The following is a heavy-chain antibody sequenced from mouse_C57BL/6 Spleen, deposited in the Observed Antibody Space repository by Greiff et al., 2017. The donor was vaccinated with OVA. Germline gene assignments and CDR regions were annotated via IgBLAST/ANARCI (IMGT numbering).Heavy chain of an antibody. V-gene: IGHV2-2*01. Sequence: QVQLKESGPGLVQPSQSLSITCTVSGFSLTSSGVHWVRQSPGKGLEWLGVIWSGGSTDYNAAFISRLSISKDKSKSQVFFKRNSLQADDTARYYCARNGDYYFDYWGQGTTLTVSS. CDR1: GFSLTSSG. CDR3: ARNGDYYFDY. J-gene: IGHJ2*01. CDR2: IWSGGST.